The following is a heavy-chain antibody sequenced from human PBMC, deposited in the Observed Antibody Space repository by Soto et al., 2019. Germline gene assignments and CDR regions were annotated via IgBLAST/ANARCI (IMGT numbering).Heavy chain of an antibody. CDR2: MSPNSGNT. D-gene: IGHD1-26*01. CDR1: GYTFTSYD. V-gene: IGHV1-8*01. Sequence: QVQLVQSGAVVKKPGASVKVSCNISGYTFTSYDVNWVRQATGQGPEWMGWMSPNSGNTGYAQRFQGRVTMTRDTCISTAYMELSSLRSDDRAIYYCARGEWELSYWGQGTLVTVSS. J-gene: IGHJ4*02. CDR3: ARGEWELSY.